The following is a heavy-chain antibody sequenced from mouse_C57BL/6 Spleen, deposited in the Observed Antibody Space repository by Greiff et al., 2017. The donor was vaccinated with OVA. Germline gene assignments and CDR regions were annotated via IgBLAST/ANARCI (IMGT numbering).Heavy chain of an antibody. V-gene: IGHV1-59*01. CDR1: GYTFTSYW. Sequence: QVQLQQPGAELVRPGTSVKLSCKASGYTFTSYWLHWVKQRPGQGLEWIGVIDPSDSYTNYNQPFKGKATLPEDTTSIPAYMQLSSLTSEDSAVYYCVSSYYGNHGAMDYWGQGTSVTVSS. J-gene: IGHJ4*01. CDR2: IDPSDSYT. D-gene: IGHD2-1*01. CDR3: VSSYYGNHGAMDY.